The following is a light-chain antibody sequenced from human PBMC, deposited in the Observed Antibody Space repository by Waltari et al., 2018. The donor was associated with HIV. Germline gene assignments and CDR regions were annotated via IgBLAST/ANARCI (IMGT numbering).Light chain of an antibody. CDR2: DVT. J-gene: IGLJ1*01. CDR3: CSYAGSSTYV. V-gene: IGLV2-23*02. Sequence: QSALTQPASVSGSPGQSITISCTGTSSDVGAYNYVSWYQQHPGKAPKLRIYDVTKRPSGVSNRCSGSKSANTASLTISGLQAEDEADYYCCSYAGSSTYVFGSGTKVTVL. CDR1: SSDVGAYNY.